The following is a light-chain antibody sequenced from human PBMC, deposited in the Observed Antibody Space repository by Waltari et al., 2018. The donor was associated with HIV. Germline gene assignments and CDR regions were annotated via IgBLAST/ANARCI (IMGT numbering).Light chain of an antibody. CDR2: YDR. CDR1: NDGSNG. Sequence: SYVVTPPPSVSVAPGQTARMPCEGNNDGSNGVHWYQTKPDQPPILVIYYDRDRPSGIPERFSGSNFGNTATLTITSVEAGDEADYYCQVWDSSSDHRGVFGGGTKLTVL. V-gene: IGLV3-21*04. CDR3: QVWDSSSDHRGV. J-gene: IGLJ3*02.